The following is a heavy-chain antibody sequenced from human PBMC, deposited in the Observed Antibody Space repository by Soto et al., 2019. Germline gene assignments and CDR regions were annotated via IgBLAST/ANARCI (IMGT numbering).Heavy chain of an antibody. CDR1: GGSISSYY. J-gene: IGHJ6*02. CDR3: ASTLGYYYYGMDV. CDR2: IYYSGST. Sequence: QVQLQESGPGLVKPSETLSLTCTVSGGSISSYYWSWIRQPPGKGLEWIGYIYYSGSTNYNPCLKSRVTISVATSKNHFSLKLSSVTAADTAVYYCASTLGYYYYGMDVWGQGTTVTVSS. D-gene: IGHD3-16*01. V-gene: IGHV4-59*08.